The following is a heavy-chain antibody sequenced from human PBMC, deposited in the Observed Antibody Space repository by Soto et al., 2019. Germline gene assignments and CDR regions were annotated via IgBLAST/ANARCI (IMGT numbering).Heavy chain of an antibody. V-gene: IGHV1-18*01. CDR3: ARDKYYDSSGYYYDDYYGMDV. CDR2: ISAYNGNT. CDR1: GYTFTSYG. J-gene: IGHJ6*02. D-gene: IGHD3-22*01. Sequence: ASVKVSCKASGYTFTSYGISWVRQAPGQGLEWMGWISAYNGNTNYAQKLQGRVTMTTDTSTSTAYMELRSLRSDDTAVYYCARDKYYDSSGYYYDDYYGMDVWGQGTKVTVSS.